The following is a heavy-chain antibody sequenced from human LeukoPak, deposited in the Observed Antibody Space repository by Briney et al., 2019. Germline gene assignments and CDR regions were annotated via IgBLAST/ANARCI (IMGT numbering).Heavy chain of an antibody. D-gene: IGHD6-19*01. CDR3: ARGSIAVAGGLQQDFDY. Sequence: SQTLSLTCAISGDSVSSNSAAWNWIRQSPSRGLEWLGRTYYRSKWYYDYAVSVNSRITIKADTSKNQFSLQLNSVTADDTAVYYCARGSIAVAGGLQQDFDYWGQGTLVTVSS. V-gene: IGHV6-1*01. J-gene: IGHJ4*02. CDR2: TYYRSKWYY. CDR1: GDSVSSNSAA.